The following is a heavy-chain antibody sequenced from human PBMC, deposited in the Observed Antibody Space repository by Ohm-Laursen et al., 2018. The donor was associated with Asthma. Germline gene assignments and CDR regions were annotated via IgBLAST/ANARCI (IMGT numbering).Heavy chain of an antibody. CDR1: GYTFSRYS. CDR3: ARIGPEWELPGREYSLHH. J-gene: IGHJ1*01. CDR2: ISSTSRFI. V-gene: IGHV3-21*01. D-gene: IGHD1-26*01. Sequence: SLRLSCAASGYTFSRYSIHWVRQAPGKGLEWVAAISSTSRFIYYADSVRGRLTTSRDNAKNSVYLQMNSLRAEDTALYYCARIGPEWELPGREYSLHHWGQGTQVTVSS.